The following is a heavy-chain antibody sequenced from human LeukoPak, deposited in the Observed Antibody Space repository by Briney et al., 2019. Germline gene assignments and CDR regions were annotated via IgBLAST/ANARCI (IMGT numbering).Heavy chain of an antibody. D-gene: IGHD6-19*01. Sequence: PSETLPLTCTVSGGSISSGGYYWGWIRQPPGKGLEWIGSIFYSGTTYYNPSLKSRVTISADTSKNQFSLNLSSVTAADAAVYYCARQYSSGWPWFDPWGQGTLVTVSS. J-gene: IGHJ5*02. CDR1: GGSISSGGYY. V-gene: IGHV4-39*01. CDR3: ARQYSSGWPWFDP. CDR2: IFYSGTT.